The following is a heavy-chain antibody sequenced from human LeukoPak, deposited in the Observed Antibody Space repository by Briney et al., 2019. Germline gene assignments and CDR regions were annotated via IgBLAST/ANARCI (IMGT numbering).Heavy chain of an antibody. Sequence: ASVKVSCKASGYTFTGYYMHWVRQAPGQGLEWMGWINPNSGGTNYVQKFQGRVNMTRDTSISTAYMELSRLRSDDTAVYYCAREGVGYSSGWYPGFDYWGQGTLVTVSS. V-gene: IGHV1-2*02. CDR3: AREGVGYSSGWYPGFDY. CDR1: GYTFTGYY. D-gene: IGHD6-19*01. J-gene: IGHJ4*02. CDR2: INPNSGGT.